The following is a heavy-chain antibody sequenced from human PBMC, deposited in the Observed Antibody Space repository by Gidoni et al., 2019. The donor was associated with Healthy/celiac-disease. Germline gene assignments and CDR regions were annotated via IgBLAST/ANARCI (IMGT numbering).Heavy chain of an antibody. Sequence: QVQLVASGGGVVQPGRSLRLSCAASGFPFSSYAMHWVRQAPGKGLEWVAVISYDGSNKYYADSVKGRFTISRDNSKNTLYLQMNSLRAEDTAVYYWAVGLGQLYFQHWGQGTLVTVSS. D-gene: IGHD1-1*01. J-gene: IGHJ1*01. V-gene: IGHV3-30-3*01. CDR2: ISYDGSNK. CDR3: AVGLGQLYFQH. CDR1: GFPFSSYA.